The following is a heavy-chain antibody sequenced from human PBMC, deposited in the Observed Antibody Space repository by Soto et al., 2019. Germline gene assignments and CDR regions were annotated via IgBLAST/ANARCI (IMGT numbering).Heavy chain of an antibody. Sequence: SETLSLTCVVYGGSFSGYYWSWIRQPPGKGLEWIGEINHSGSTNYNPSLKSRVTMSIDTSKNQFSLNLRSVTAADTGVYYCAKGGRFPEARYYFLDVWGNGTTVTVSS. CDR1: GGSFSGYY. CDR3: AKGGRFPEARYYFLDV. J-gene: IGHJ6*03. V-gene: IGHV4-34*01. D-gene: IGHD3-3*01. CDR2: INHSGST.